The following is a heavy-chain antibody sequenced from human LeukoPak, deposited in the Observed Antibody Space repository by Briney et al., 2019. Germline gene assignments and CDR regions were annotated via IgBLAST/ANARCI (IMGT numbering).Heavy chain of an antibody. J-gene: IGHJ3*02. D-gene: IGHD3-10*01. Sequence: GGSLRFSCAASGFTFSSYGMHWVRQAPGKGLEWVAFIRYDGSNKYYADSVKGRFTISRDNSKNTLYLQMNSLRAEDTAVYYCAKVGQIVRRGAFDIWGQGTMVTVSS. CDR3: AKVGQIVRRGAFDI. CDR2: IRYDGSNK. CDR1: GFTFSSYG. V-gene: IGHV3-30*02.